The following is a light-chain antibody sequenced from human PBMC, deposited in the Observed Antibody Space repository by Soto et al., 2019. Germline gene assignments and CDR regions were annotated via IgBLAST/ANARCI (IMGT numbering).Light chain of an antibody. V-gene: IGKV3-15*01. CDR2: DAY. J-gene: IGKJ5*01. CDR3: QQYNNWPPIT. Sequence: EVVLTHSPVTLSLSPGERATLSCRASQSFRGLLAWYQQKPGQAPRLLIYDAYNRATGIPARFSGSGSGTEFTLTISSLQSEDFAVYYCQQYNNWPPITFGQGTRLEIK. CDR1: QSFRGL.